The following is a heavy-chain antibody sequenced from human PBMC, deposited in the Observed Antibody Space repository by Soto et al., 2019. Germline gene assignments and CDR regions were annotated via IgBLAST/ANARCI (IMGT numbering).Heavy chain of an antibody. CDR1: GGSISSYY. D-gene: IGHD3-22*01. CDR3: ARGPYYYDSSGYSNDAFDI. J-gene: IGHJ3*02. V-gene: IGHV4-59*01. CDR2: IYYSGST. Sequence: SETLSLTCTVSGGSISSYYWTWIRQPPGKGLQWIGYIYYSGSTNYNPSLKSRVTISVDTSKNQFSLKLSSVTAGDTAVYYCARGPYYYDSSGYSNDAFDIWGQGTMVTVSS.